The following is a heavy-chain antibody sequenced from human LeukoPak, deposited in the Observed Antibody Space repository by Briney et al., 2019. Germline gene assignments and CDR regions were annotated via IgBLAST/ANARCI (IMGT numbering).Heavy chain of an antibody. Sequence: GRSLRLSCAASDHTFSTYGMHWVRQVPGKGPEWVALISHDGSKTYYADSVKGRFTISRYNSKNTLFLQMNSLRRGDAAVYYCARDPLPVSASSPAFWGQGTLVTVSS. D-gene: IGHD1-26*01. J-gene: IGHJ4*02. CDR2: ISHDGSKT. CDR3: ARDPLPVSASSPAF. CDR1: DHTFSTYG. V-gene: IGHV3-30*03.